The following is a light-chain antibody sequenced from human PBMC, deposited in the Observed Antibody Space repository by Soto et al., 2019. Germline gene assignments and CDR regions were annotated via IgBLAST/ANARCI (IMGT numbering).Light chain of an antibody. V-gene: IGLV2-18*02. Sequence: LTQPPSVSGSPGQSVTISCTGTSSDVGSYNRVSWYQQPPGTAPKLMIYEVSNRPSGVPDRFSGSKSGNTASLTISGLQAEDEADYYCSSYTSTSTFVFGTGTKVTVL. CDR3: SSYTSTSTFV. CDR2: EVS. J-gene: IGLJ1*01. CDR1: SSDVGSYNR.